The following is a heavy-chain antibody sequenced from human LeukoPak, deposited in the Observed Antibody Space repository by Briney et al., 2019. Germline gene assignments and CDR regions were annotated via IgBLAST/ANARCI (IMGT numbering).Heavy chain of an antibody. J-gene: IGHJ4*02. Sequence: GGSLRLSCAASGSTFSSYAMSWVRQAPGKGLEWVSAISGSGGSTYHADSVKGRFTISRDNSKNTLYLQMNSLRAEDTAVYYCAKALVRYFDYWGQGTLVTVSS. CDR2: ISGSGGST. D-gene: IGHD6-13*01. CDR1: GSTFSSYA. CDR3: AKALVRYFDY. V-gene: IGHV3-23*01.